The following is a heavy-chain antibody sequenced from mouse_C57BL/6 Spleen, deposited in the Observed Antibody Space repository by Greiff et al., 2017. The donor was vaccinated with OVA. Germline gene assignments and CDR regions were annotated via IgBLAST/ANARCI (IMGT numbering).Heavy chain of an antibody. CDR1: GYSFTSYY. J-gene: IGHJ3*01. CDR2: IYPGSGNT. V-gene: IGHV1-66*01. D-gene: IGHD2-5*01. Sequence: VQLQQSGPELVKPGASVKISCKASGYSFTSYYIHWVKQRPGQGLEWIGWIYPGSGNTKYNEKFKGKATLTADTSSSTAYMQLSSLTSEDSAVYYCARDYYSNLFAYWGQGTLVTVSA. CDR3: ARDYYSNLFAY.